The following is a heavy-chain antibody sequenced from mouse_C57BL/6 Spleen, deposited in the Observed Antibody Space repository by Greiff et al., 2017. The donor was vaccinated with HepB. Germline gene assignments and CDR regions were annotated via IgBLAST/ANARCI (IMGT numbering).Heavy chain of an antibody. V-gene: IGHV1-82*01. D-gene: IGHD2-5*01. CDR2: IYPGDGDT. CDR3: ARFSYYSNSFDY. J-gene: IGHJ2*01. CDR1: GYAFSSSW. Sequence: QVQLQQSGPELVKPGASVKISCKASGYAFSSSWMNWVKQRPGKGLEWIGRIYPGDGDTNYNGKFKGKATLTADKSSSTAYMQLSSLTSEDSAVYFCARFSYYSNSFDYWGQGTTLTVSS.